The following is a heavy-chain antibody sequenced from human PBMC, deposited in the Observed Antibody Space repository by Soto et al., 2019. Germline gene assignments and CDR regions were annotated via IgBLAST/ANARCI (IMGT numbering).Heavy chain of an antibody. D-gene: IGHD2-15*01. V-gene: IGHV3-72*01. Sequence: GGSLRLSCAASGFTFSDYYMDWVRQAPGKGLEWVGRIRNKANSYTKNYAASVKGRFTISRDDSKNSLYLQMKSLKTEDTAVYYCVRVSAVALDYWGQGTLVTVSS. CDR1: GFTFSDYY. J-gene: IGHJ4*02. CDR3: VRVSAVALDY. CDR2: IRNKANSYTK.